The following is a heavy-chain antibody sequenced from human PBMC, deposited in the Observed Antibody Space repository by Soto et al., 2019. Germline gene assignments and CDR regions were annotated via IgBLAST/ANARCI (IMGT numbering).Heavy chain of an antibody. Sequence: GGSLRLSCAASGFTFSGYGMHWVRQAPGKGLEWVAITRHDGSNTYYADSVRGRFTISRDNSKKTLYLQMDSLRAEDTAVYYCARDQGYCSSTSCYAWWEFDYWGQGTLVTVSS. CDR1: GFTFSGYG. J-gene: IGHJ4*02. V-gene: IGHV3-30*02. CDR3: ARDQGYCSSTSCYAWWEFDY. CDR2: TRHDGSNT. D-gene: IGHD2-2*01.